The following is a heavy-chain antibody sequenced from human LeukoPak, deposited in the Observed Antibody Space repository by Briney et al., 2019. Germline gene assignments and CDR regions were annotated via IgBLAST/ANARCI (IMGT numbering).Heavy chain of an antibody. CDR3: ARDKDSSGYYQAMDV. CDR1: GFTFSSYA. J-gene: IGHJ6*02. V-gene: IGHV3-30-3*01. Sequence: GGSLRLSCAASGFTFSSYAMHWVRQAPGKGLEWVAVISYDGSNKYYADSVKGRFTISRDNSKNTLYLQMNSLRAEDTAVYYCARDKDSSGYYQAMDVWGQGTTVTVSS. CDR2: ISYDGSNK. D-gene: IGHD3-22*01.